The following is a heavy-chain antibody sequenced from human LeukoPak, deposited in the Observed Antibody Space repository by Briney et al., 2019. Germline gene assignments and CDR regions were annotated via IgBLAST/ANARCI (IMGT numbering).Heavy chain of an antibody. J-gene: IGHJ4*02. CDR3: ASGTTERIDY. CDR1: GYTFTAQY. V-gene: IGHV1-2*06. CDR2: INPSSGGT. Sequence: ASVKVSCKASGYTFTAQYMHWVRQAPGQGLEWMGRINPSSGGTNYVRKFQGRVTTTRDTSITTAYMELTSLRSDDTAVYYCASGTTERIDYWGQGTLVTVSS. D-gene: IGHD1-1*01.